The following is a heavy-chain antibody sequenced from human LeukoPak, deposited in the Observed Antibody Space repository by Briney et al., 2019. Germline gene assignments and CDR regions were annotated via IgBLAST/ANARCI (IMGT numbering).Heavy chain of an antibody. CDR3: ARRTARIVAATGYNWFDP. Sequence: SETLSLTCAVYGESFSGYYWSWIRQPPGKGLEWIGEINHSGSTNYNPSLKSRVTISVDTSKNQFSLKLSSVTAADTAVYYCARRTARIVAATGYNWFDPWGQGTLVTVSS. CDR1: GESFSGYY. V-gene: IGHV4-34*01. CDR2: INHSGST. D-gene: IGHD2-15*01. J-gene: IGHJ5*02.